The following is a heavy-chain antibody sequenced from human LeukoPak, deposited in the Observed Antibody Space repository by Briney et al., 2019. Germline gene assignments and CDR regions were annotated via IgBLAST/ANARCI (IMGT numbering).Heavy chain of an antibody. CDR1: GGSISSYY. CDR3: ARGLGSYPYYFDY. V-gene: IGHV4-59*01. D-gene: IGHD1-26*01. J-gene: IGHJ4*02. CDR2: ISYSGST. Sequence: SETLSLTCTVSGGSISSYYWSWLRLPTGKGPEWIGSISYSGSTNYNPSLKSRVTISIDTSKNHFSLKVTSVTAADTAVYYCARGLGSYPYYFDYWGQGTLVTVSS.